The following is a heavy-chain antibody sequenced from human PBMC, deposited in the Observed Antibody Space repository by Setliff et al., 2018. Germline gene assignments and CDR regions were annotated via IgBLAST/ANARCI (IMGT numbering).Heavy chain of an antibody. D-gene: IGHD6-19*01. J-gene: IGHJ6*03. CDR3: ARARYSSGWYGGGGAFYYMDA. V-gene: IGHV4-4*08. Sequence: SETLSLTCIVSGGSIGHYYWNWIRQPPGKGLEWIGYVYTSGSTNYNPSLKSRVTISVDTSKNQLSLRLTSVTAADTAVYYCARARYSSGWYGGGGAFYYMDAWGKGTTVTVSS. CDR1: GGSIGHYY. CDR2: VYTSGST.